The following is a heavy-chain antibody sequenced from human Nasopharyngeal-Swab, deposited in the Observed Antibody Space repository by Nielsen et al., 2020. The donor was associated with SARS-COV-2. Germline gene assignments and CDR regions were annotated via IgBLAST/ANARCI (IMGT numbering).Heavy chain of an antibody. CDR2: ISYDGSNK. D-gene: IGHD1-26*01. CDR3: ARGSGSYKEILFDH. CDR1: GFTFSSYG. V-gene: IGHV3-30*03. J-gene: IGHJ4*02. Sequence: GESLKISCAASGFTFSSYGMHWVRQAPGKGLEWVAVISYDGSNKYYADSVKGRFTISRDNSKNTLYLQMNSLRAEDTAVYYCARGSGSYKEILFDHWGQGTLVTVSS.